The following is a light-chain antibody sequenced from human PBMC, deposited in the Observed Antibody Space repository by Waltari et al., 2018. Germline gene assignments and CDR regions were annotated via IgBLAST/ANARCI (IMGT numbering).Light chain of an antibody. V-gene: IGKV3-11*01. CDR2: DAS. CDR1: QSVSSY. Sequence: IVLTQSPATLSLSPGERATLSCRASQSVSSYLAWYQQKPGQAPRLLIYDASNRATGIPARFSGSGSGTDFTLTISSLEPEDFAVYYCQQHSNWPPITFGQGTRLEI. J-gene: IGKJ5*01. CDR3: QQHSNWPPIT.